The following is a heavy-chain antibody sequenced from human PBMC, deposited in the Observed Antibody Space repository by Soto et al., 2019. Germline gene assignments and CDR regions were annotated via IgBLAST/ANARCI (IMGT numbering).Heavy chain of an antibody. J-gene: IGHJ6*02. D-gene: IGHD2-2*01. V-gene: IGHV3-48*02. Sequence: GRSLRVSCAASGFTFSSYSMNWVRQAPGKGLEWVSYISSSSSTIYYADSVKGRFTISRDNAKNSLYLQMNSLRDEDTAVYYCARAGGYFFSTSGYPLYAMDVRGQRTTVTGS. CDR3: ARAGGYFFSTSGYPLYAMDV. CDR2: ISSSSSTI. CDR1: GFTFSSYS.